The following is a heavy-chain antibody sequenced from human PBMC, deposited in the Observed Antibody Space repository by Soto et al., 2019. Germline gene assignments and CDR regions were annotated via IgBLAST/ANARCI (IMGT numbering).Heavy chain of an antibody. CDR1: GFTFSSYA. D-gene: IGHD3-10*01. J-gene: IGHJ4*02. Sequence: VGWLRLSWSASGFTFSSYAMSWVRQAPGKGLEWVSSISGSGGSTYYADCVKGRFTSSRDNSKKTLYLQMNSLRAEDTAVYYCANSFSSITMVTADSFEYSGQGPLV. CDR3: ANSFSSITMVTADSFEY. V-gene: IGHV3-23*01. CDR2: ISGSGGST.